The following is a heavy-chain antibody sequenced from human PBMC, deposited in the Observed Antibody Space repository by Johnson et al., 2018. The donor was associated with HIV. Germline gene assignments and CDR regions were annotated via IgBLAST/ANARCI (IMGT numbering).Heavy chain of an antibody. J-gene: IGHJ3*02. CDR3: ARPLGPPLWHDAFDI. Sequence: EKLVESGGGVVQPGRSLRLSCAASGFTFTSYAMSWVRQAPGKGLEWVSLITGSGGNTYNADSVKGRFTISSDNSKNTLYLQMNSLRAEDTAVYYCARPLGPPLWHDAFDIWGQGTMVTVSS. D-gene: IGHD3-16*01. V-gene: IGHV3-23*04. CDR1: GFTFTSYA. CDR2: ITGSGGNT.